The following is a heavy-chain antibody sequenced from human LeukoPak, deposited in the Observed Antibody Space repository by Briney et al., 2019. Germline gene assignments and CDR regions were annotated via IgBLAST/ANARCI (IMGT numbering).Heavy chain of an antibody. D-gene: IGHD3-22*01. CDR3: ARQYHYDSSGYPYAFEI. J-gene: IGHJ3*02. CDR2: IDPSDSHT. V-gene: IGHV5-10-1*01. CDR1: GCRFASYW. Sequence: GESLGISCKGSGCRFASYWISWVRQMPGKGLEWMGRIDPSDSHTNYSPSFQGHVTISGDKSISTAYLQWSSLKASDTAMYYCARQYHYDSSGYPYAFEIWGPGTLVTVSS.